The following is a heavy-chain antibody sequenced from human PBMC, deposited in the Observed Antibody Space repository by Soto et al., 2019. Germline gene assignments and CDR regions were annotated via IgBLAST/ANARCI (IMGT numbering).Heavy chain of an antibody. CDR2: INSDGSST. Sequence: GVSLRLSYAASWCTFISYWRRWVRQTPGKGLVCVSRINSDGSSTSYADSVKGRFTISRDNAKNTLYLQMNSLRAEDTAVYYCAREAPGIAAAGDYWGQGTLVTVSS. CDR3: AREAPGIAAAGDY. V-gene: IGHV3-74*01. D-gene: IGHD6-13*01. CDR1: WCTFISYW. J-gene: IGHJ4*02.